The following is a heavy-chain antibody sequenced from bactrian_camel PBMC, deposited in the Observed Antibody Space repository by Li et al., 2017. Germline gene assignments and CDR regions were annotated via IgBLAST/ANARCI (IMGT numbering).Heavy chain of an antibody. J-gene: IGHJ4*01. CDR2: IRPGGGTT. Sequence: HVQLVESGGGSVQAGGSLRLSCAASGSTNCMGWFRQAPGKEREGVATIRPGGGTTYYVDSVKGRFTISQDNAENTLYLQLNDLKPEDTAMYYCKSSRRSGERFCSFNTYWGQGTQVTVS. D-gene: IGHD2*01. CDR3: KSSRRSGERFCSFNTY. CDR1: GSTNC. V-gene: IGHV3S54*01.